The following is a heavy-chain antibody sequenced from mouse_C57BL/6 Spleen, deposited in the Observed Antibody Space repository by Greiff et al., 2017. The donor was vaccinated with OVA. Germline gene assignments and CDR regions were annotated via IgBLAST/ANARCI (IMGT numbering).Heavy chain of an antibody. CDR1: GYTFTSYW. Sequence: QVQLQQPGAELVMPGASVKLSCKASGYTFTSYWMHWVKQRPGQGLEWIGEIDPSDSYTHYNQKSKAKSTLTVDKSSSTDYMQLSSLTSEDSAVYYCARRGLGRGDYWGQGTTLTVSS. J-gene: IGHJ2*01. CDR3: ARRGLGRGDY. CDR2: IDPSDSYT. D-gene: IGHD4-1*01. V-gene: IGHV1-69*01.